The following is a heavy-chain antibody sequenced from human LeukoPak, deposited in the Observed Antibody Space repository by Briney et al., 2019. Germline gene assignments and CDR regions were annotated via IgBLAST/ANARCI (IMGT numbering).Heavy chain of an antibody. V-gene: IGHV4-34*01. CDR3: ARGSGGYDYVWGSYRSYYFDY. CDR2: INHSGST. J-gene: IGHJ4*02. Sequence: PSETLSLTCAVYGGSFSGYYWSWIRQPPGKGLEWIGEINHSGSTNYNPSLKRRVTISVDTSKNQFSLKLSSVTAADTAVYYCARGSGGYDYVWGSYRSYYFDYWGQGTLVTVSS. CDR1: GGSFSGYY. D-gene: IGHD3-16*02.